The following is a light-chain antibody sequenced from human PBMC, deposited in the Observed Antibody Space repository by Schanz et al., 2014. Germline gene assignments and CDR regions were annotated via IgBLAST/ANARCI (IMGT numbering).Light chain of an antibody. J-gene: IGKJ1*01. Sequence: EIVMTQSPDTLSVSPGERATLSCRASQSVSSNLAWYQQKPGQAPRLLIDGASTRATGIPDRFSGSGSGTDFTLTISRLQPEDFAVYYCQQYTGSLPWTFGQGTRVEIK. V-gene: IGKV3-15*01. CDR2: GAS. CDR3: QQYTGSLPWT. CDR1: QSVSSN.